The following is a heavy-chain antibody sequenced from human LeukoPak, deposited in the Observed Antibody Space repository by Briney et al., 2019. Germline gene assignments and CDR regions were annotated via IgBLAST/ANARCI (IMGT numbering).Heavy chain of an antibody. J-gene: IGHJ3*02. CDR2: ICSSSNYI. D-gene: IGHD3-10*01. V-gene: IGHV3-21*01. CDR1: GFTFSSYS. Sequence: PGGPLRLSCAASGFTFSSYSMNWVRQAPGKGLEWVSSICSSSNYIYYADSVKGRFTISRDNAKNSLYLQMNSLRAEDTAVYYCAREGITMVRGVNDAFDIWGQGTMVTVSS. CDR3: AREGITMVRGVNDAFDI.